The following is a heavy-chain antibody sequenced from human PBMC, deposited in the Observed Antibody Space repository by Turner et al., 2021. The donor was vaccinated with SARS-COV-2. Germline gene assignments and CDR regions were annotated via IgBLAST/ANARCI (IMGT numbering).Heavy chain of an antibody. CDR1: GGSISSSSYF. Sequence: QVQLQDSGPGLVKPSETLSLTCTVSGGSISSSSYFWGWIRQPPTKELEWIGSIYYSGPTYYNPSLKSRVSLSIDPSKNQFSLNLTSVTAADTALFYCARQAAGQGLDYWGRGILVTVSS. V-gene: IGHV4-39*01. CDR2: IYYSGPT. J-gene: IGHJ4*02. D-gene: IGHD3-10*01. CDR3: ARQAAGQGLDY.